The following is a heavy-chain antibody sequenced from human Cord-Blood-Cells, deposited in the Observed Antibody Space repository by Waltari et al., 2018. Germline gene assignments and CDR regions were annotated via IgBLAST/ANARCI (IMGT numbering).Heavy chain of an antibody. Sequence: QVQLVESGGGVVQPGRSLRLSCAASGFTFSSYGMHWVRQAPGKGLEWVAVIWYDGSNKYYADPGKGRFTISRDNSKNTLYLQMNSLRAEDTAVYYCATLDSGDAFDIWGQGTMVTVSS. CDR2: IWYDGSNK. J-gene: IGHJ3*02. CDR3: ATLDSGDAFDI. D-gene: IGHD1-26*01. CDR1: GFTFSSYG. V-gene: IGHV3-33*01.